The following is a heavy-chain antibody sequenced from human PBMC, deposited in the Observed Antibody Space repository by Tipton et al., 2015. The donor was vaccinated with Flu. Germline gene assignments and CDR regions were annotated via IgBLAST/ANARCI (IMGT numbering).Heavy chain of an antibody. CDR2: IHKTGTT. V-gene: IGHV4-38-2*01. J-gene: IGHJ5*02. CDR3: VRRDYSNYESEPKNWFDP. Sequence: TLSLTCSVSGDSIASPYYWGWIRQPPGKGLEWIGNIHKTGTTYYNPSLTSRVTISVDTSKNQFSLRLTSVTAADTAVYYCVRRDYSNYESEPKNWFDPWGQGTLVTVSS. D-gene: IGHD4-11*01. CDR1: GDSIASPYY.